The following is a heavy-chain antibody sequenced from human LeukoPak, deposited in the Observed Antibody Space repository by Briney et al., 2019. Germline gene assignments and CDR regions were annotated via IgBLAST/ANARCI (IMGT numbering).Heavy chain of an antibody. D-gene: IGHD2-21*02. CDR1: GGSISSYY. Sequence: PSETLPLTCTVSGGSISSYYWSWIRQPPGKGLAWIGYIYYSGSTNYNPSLKSRVTISVDTSKNQFSLRLSSVTAADTAVYYCARHGAVTANFDYWGQGTLVTVSS. V-gene: IGHV4-59*08. J-gene: IGHJ4*02. CDR2: IYYSGST. CDR3: ARHGAVTANFDY.